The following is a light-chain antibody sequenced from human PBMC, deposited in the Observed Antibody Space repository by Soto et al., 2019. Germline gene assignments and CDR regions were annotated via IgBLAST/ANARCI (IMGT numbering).Light chain of an antibody. V-gene: IGLV4-69*01. CDR2: LNSDGSH. CDR1: SGQSSYA. CDR3: QTWGTGIVV. J-gene: IGLJ2*01. Sequence: QPVLTQSPSASASLGASVKLTCTLSSGQSSYAIAWHQQQPEKGPRYLMKLNSDGSHSKGDGIPDRFSGSSSGAERYLTISSRQSEDEADYYCQTWGTGIVVFGGGTKLTVL.